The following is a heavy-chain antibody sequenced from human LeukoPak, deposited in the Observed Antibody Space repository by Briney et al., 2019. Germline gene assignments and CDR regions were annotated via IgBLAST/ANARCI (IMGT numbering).Heavy chain of an antibody. J-gene: IGHJ4*02. CDR3: ARGLIAAAGWGPMVYPGPTGGFDY. CDR1: GGSISSYY. V-gene: IGHV4-59*01. D-gene: IGHD6-13*01. Sequence: SETLSLTCTVSGGSISSYYWSWIRQPPGKGLEWIGYIYYSGSTNYNPSLKSRVTISVDTSKNQFSLKLSSVTAADTAVYYCARGLIAAAGWGPMVYPGPTGGFDYWGQGTLVTVSS. CDR2: IYYSGST.